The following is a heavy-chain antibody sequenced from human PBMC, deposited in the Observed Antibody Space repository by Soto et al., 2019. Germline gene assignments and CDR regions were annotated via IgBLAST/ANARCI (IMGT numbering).Heavy chain of an antibody. J-gene: IGHJ6*03. CDR1: GGSFSGYY. D-gene: IGHD2-15*01. Sequence: QVQLQQWGAGLLKPSETLSLTCAVYGGSFSGYYWSWIRQPPGKGLEWIGEINHSGSTNYNPSLKRRVTISVDTSKNQFSLKLSSVTAADTAVYYCARKGRCSGGSCYYYYYYYMDVWGKGTTVTVSS. V-gene: IGHV4-34*01. CDR2: INHSGST. CDR3: ARKGRCSGGSCYYYYYYYMDV.